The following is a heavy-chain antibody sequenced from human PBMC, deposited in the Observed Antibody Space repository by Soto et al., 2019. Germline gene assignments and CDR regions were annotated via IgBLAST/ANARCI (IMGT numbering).Heavy chain of an antibody. V-gene: IGHV1-69*13. Sequence: SVKVSCKASGGTFYTYTFSWVRQAPGQGLEWMGSITPIYPTTNYAEKFQGRLTVTADGSTNTAYMELNSLTSEDTAVYYCARIPRYSFPTSDDLDSWGQGTMVTVSS. D-gene: IGHD5-18*01. CDR3: ARIPRYSFPTSDDLDS. J-gene: IGHJ4*02. CDR2: ITPIYPTT. CDR1: GGTFYTYT.